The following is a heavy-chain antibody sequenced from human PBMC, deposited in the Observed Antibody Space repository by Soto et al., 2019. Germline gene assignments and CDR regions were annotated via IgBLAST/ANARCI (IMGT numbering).Heavy chain of an antibody. V-gene: IGHV2-70*01. CDR1: GFSLSTSGMC. Sequence: SGPTLVEPTQTLALTCTFSGFSLSTSGMCVSWIRQPPGKALEWLALIDWDDDKYYSTSLKTRLTISKDTSKNQVVLTMTNMDPVDTATYYCARIGVHYYYYGMDVWGQGTTVTVSS. J-gene: IGHJ6*02. CDR3: ARIGVHYYYYGMDV. CDR2: IDWDDDK.